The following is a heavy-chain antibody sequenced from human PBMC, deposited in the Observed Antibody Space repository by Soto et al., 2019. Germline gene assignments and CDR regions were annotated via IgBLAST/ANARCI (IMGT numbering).Heavy chain of an antibody. CDR3: AKDHYDFWGGYFLPIYFDC. J-gene: IGHJ4*02. CDR1: GFTFSSYA. D-gene: IGHD3-3*01. CDR2: ISGSGGST. V-gene: IGHV3-23*01. Sequence: EVQLLESGGGLVQPGGSLRLSCAASGFTFSSYAMSWVRQAPGKGLEWVSAISGSGGSTYYADSVKGRFTISRDNSKNTPYLQLNSLTAEDTAVYYCAKDHYDFWGGYFLPIYFDCWGQGTLVTVSS.